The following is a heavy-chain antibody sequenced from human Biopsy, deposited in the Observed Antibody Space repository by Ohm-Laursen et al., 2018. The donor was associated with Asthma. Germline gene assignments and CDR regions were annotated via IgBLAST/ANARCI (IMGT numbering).Heavy chain of an antibody. D-gene: IGHD6-13*01. J-gene: IGHJ5*02. CDR3: ARGQKSAGDRWFDP. CDR2: INPNSGGT. V-gene: IGHV1-2*06. Sequence: ASVKVSCKASGYTFIGCHIHWMRQAPGQGLEWMGRINPNSGGTNYAQKFQGRVTMTRDTSNSTAYMEVSRLRSDDTAVYYCARGQKSAGDRWFDPWGQGTLVTVSS. CDR1: GYTFIGCH.